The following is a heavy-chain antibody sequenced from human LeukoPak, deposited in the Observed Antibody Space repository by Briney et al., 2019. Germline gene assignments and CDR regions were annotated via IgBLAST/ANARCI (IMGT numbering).Heavy chain of an antibody. D-gene: IGHD3-10*01. CDR3: ARGVPHLYYYGSGSYYNVAYFDY. CDR1: GDSINSLDL. Sequence: SETLSLSCTVSGDSINSLDLWSWVRQPPGKGLEWIGEMYLSGTTHSNPSVKSRVTISIDKSKNQFFLNLSSVTAADTAVYYCARGVPHLYYYGSGSYYNVAYFDYWGQGTLVTVSS. V-gene: IGHV4-4*02. CDR2: MYLSGTT. J-gene: IGHJ4*02.